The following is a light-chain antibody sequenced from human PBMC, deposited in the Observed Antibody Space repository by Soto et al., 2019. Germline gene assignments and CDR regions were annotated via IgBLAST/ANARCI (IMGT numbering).Light chain of an antibody. V-gene: IGKV3-15*01. J-gene: IGKJ5*01. CDR2: GIS. CDR1: QRIGRN. CDR3: QQYTQWPIT. Sequence: DIVMTQTPLSLSVTPGQPASISCRASQRIGRNYLAWYQQQPGRAPRLLIYGISTRATGIPARFSGSGSGTDFTLTISSLQSEDFAVYYCQQYTQWPITFGQGTRLEIK.